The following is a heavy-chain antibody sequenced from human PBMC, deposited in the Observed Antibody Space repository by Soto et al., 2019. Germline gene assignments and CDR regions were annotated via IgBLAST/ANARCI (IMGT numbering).Heavy chain of an antibody. J-gene: IGHJ6*02. Sequence: GGSLRLSCAASGFTFSNYGMHWVRQAPGKGLEWVSAISGSGGSTYYADSVKGRFTISRDNSKNTLYLQMNSLRAEDTAVYYCAKGDTMIVVRVSYYYYGMDVWGQGTTVTVSS. CDR2: ISGSGGST. D-gene: IGHD3-22*01. CDR3: AKGDTMIVVRVSYYYYGMDV. V-gene: IGHV3-23*01. CDR1: GFTFSNYG.